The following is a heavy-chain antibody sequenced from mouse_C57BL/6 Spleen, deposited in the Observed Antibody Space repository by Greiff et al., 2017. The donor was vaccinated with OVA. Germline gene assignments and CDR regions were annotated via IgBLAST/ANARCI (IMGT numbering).Heavy chain of an antibody. J-gene: IGHJ2*01. Sequence: VQLQQSGPELVKPGASVKISCKASGYAFSSSWMNWVKQRPGKGLEWIGRIYPGDGDTNYNGKFKGKATLTADKSSSTAYMQLSSLTSEDSAVYFCARGTFYYVDYWGQGTTLTVSS. CDR3: ARGTFYYVDY. CDR1: GYAFSSSW. CDR2: IYPGDGDT. V-gene: IGHV1-82*01.